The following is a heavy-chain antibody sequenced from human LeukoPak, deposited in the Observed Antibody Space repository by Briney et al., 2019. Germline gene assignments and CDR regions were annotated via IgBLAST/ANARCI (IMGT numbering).Heavy chain of an antibody. V-gene: IGHV1-24*01. J-gene: IGHJ6*02. D-gene: IGHD6-13*01. CDR3: ATGIAAAGNTPRPGSGQPNYYYYYGMDV. CDR2: FYTEDGET. Sequence: ASVTVSCKVSGYTLTELSMHLVRQAPGKGLEWMGGFYTEDGETIYAQTFQGRVTMTEDTSTDTAYMELSSLRSEDTAVYYCATGIAAAGNTPRPGSGQPNYYYYYGMDVWGQGTTVTVSS. CDR1: GYTLTELS.